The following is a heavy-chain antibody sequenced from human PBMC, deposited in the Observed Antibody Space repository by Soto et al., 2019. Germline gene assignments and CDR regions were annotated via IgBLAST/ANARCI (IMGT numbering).Heavy chain of an antibody. CDR3: ARDIEYSSSPSSY. J-gene: IGHJ4*02. Sequence: GASVKVSCKASGYTFTGYYMHWVRQAPGQGLEWMGWINPNSGGTNYAQKFQGRVTMTRDTSISTAYMELSRLRSDDTAVYYCARDIEYSSSPSSYWGQGTLVTVSS. CDR1: GYTFTGYY. CDR2: INPNSGGT. D-gene: IGHD6-6*01. V-gene: IGHV1-2*02.